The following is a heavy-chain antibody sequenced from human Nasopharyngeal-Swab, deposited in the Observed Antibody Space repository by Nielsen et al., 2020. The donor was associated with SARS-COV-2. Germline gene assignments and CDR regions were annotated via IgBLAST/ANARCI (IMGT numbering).Heavy chain of an antibody. Sequence: SQTLSPTCVVFGATLTGFHWKWIRQPPGKGLEWIGEINDRGSGNYNPSLRSRVTISAGTSNIQFSLKLNSVTAADTAVYYCARGQDAYYYMDVWGEGTTVTVSS. J-gene: IGHJ6*03. CDR2: INDRGSG. CDR3: ARGQDAYYYMDV. CDR1: GATLTGFH. V-gene: IGHV4-34*01. D-gene: IGHD2-15*01.